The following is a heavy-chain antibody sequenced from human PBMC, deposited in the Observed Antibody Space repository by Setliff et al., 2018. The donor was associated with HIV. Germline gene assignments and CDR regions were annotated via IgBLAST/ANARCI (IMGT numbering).Heavy chain of an antibody. Sequence: SVKVSCKASGGTFSSYAISWVRQAPGQGLGWMGGIIPIFGTANYAQKFQGRVTITTDESTSTAYMELSSLRSEDTAVYYCAREVYSRAGGYYYGMDVWGQGTTVTVSS. V-gene: IGHV1-69*05. D-gene: IGHD6-13*01. CDR1: GGTFSSYA. CDR3: AREVYSRAGGYYYGMDV. CDR2: IIPIFGTA. J-gene: IGHJ6*02.